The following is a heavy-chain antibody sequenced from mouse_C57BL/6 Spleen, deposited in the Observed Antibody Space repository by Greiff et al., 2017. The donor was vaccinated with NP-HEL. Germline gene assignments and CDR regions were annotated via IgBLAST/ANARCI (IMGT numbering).Heavy chain of an antibody. CDR2: IYPGDGDT. J-gene: IGHJ4*01. CDR1: GYAFSSSW. Sequence: QVQLKESGPELVKPGASVKISCKASGYAFSSSWMNWVKQRPGKGLEWIGRIYPGDGDTNYNGKFKGKATLTADKSASTAYMQLSSLTSEDSAVYFCSLYAMDYWGQGTSVTVSS. CDR3: SLYAMDY. V-gene: IGHV1-82*01. D-gene: IGHD6-2*01.